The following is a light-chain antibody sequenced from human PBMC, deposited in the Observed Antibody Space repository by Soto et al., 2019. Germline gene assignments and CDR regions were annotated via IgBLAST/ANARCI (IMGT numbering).Light chain of an antibody. CDR2: GVS. V-gene: IGKV3-20*01. Sequence: EIVLTQSPGTLSLSPVERATLSCRASQSVSSIYFAWYQQKRGQAPRLLIYGVSSRATGIPDRFSGSGSGTDLTLTISRLEPEDSAVYYCERYGSSPRTFGQGTKVDI. J-gene: IGKJ1*01. CDR3: ERYGSSPRT. CDR1: QSVSSIY.